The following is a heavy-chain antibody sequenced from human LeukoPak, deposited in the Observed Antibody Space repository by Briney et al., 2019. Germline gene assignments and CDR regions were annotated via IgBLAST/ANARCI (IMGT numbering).Heavy chain of an antibody. CDR1: GFTFSSYS. CDR3: ARSGYCSSTSCTDDYYYGMEV. J-gene: IGHJ6*02. V-gene: IGHV3-48*01. D-gene: IGHD2-2*01. CDR2: ISSISSTI. Sequence: GGSLRLSCAASGFTFSSYSMNWLRQAPGKGLEWVSYISSISSTIYYADSVKGRFTISRDNAKNSLYLQMNSLRAEDTAVYYCARSGYCSSTSCTDDYYYGMEVWGQGTTVTVSS.